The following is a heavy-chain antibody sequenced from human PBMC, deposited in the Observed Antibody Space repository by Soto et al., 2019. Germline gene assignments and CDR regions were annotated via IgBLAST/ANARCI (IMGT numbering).Heavy chain of an antibody. Sequence: QVHLVQSGAEVKKPGASVKLYCKASGYTFSNYGIHWVRQAPGQRLEWMGWINAGNGNTKYSEKFQGRVTMTRDTSASTADMELSSLRSEDTTVHFCARSGYSSGWYHWYFDFWGRGTLVTVSS. CDR3: ARSGYSSGWYHWYFDF. J-gene: IGHJ2*01. V-gene: IGHV1-3*01. CDR2: INAGNGNT. D-gene: IGHD6-19*01. CDR1: GYTFSNYG.